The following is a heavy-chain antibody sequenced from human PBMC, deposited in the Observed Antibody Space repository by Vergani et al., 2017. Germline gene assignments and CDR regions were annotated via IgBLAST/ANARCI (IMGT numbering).Heavy chain of an antibody. J-gene: IGHJ6*02. CDR1: GGTFSSYA. CDR3: ARQTTRPQYCSSTSCYFSADYYGMDV. D-gene: IGHD2-2*01. Sequence: QVQLVQSGAEVKKPGSSVKVSCKASGGTFSSYAISWVRQAPGQGLEWMGGIIPIFGTANYAQKFQGRVTITADESTSTAYMELSSLRSEDTAVYYCARQTTRPQYCSSTSCYFSADYYGMDVWGQGTTVTVSS. V-gene: IGHV1-69*01. CDR2: IIPIFGTA.